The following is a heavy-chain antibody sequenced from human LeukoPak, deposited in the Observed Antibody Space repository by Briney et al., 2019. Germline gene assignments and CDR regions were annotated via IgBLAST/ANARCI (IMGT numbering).Heavy chain of an antibody. D-gene: IGHD6-13*01. V-gene: IGHV4-34*01. J-gene: IGHJ4*02. CDR3: ARARLASSSSRYVGYFDY. CDR2: INHSGST. CDR1: GGSFSGYY. Sequence: SETLSLTCAVYGGSFSGYYWSWIRQPPGKGLEWIGEINHSGSTNYNPSLKSRVTISVDTSKNQFSLKLSSVTAADTAVYYCARARLASSSSRYVGYFDYWGQGTLVTVSS.